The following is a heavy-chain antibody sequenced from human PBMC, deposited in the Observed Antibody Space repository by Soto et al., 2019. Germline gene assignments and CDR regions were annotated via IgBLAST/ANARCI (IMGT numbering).Heavy chain of an antibody. V-gene: IGHV3-30*18. D-gene: IGHD3-9*01. Sequence: GGSLRLSCAASGFTFSSYGMHWVRQAPGKGLEWVAVISYDGSNKYYADSVKGRFTISRDNSKNTLYLQMNSLRAEDTAVYYCAKIEGVGYYDILTGYLGLDYWGQGTLVTVSS. CDR2: ISYDGSNK. CDR3: AKIEGVGYYDILTGYLGLDY. CDR1: GFTFSSYG. J-gene: IGHJ4*02.